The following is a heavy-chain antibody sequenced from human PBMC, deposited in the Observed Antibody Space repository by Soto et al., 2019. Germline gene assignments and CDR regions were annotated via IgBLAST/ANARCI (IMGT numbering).Heavy chain of an antibody. D-gene: IGHD3-22*01. CDR2: INPSDGNR. V-gene: IGHV1-18*01. J-gene: IGHJ4*02. Sequence: GALVKGSCKASGYSFSFYGGNWVRQEPGQGLEWMGWINPSDGNRNFAQKFEDRVTMTTATSTNTVFLELRSLKSDDTAIYYCARDRLRGYDSSGFYSWGQGTMVTVSS. CDR3: ARDRLRGYDSSGFYS. CDR1: GYSFSFYG.